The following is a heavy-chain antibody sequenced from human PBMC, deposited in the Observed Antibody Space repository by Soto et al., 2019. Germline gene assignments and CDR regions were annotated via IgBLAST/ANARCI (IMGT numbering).Heavy chain of an antibody. CDR2: IYYSGST. V-gene: IGHV4-59*01. CDR3: ARCMDYYEESDDY. Sequence: PSETLSLTCTVSGGSISSYYWSWIRQPPGKGLEWIGYIYYSGSTNYNPSLKSRVTISVDTSKNQFSLKLSFVTAADTAVYYCARCMDYYEESDDYWGQGTLDTVSS. D-gene: IGHD3-16*01. CDR1: GGSISSYY. J-gene: IGHJ4*02.